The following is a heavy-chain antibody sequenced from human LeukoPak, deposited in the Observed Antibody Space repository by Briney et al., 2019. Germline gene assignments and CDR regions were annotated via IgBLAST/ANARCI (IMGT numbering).Heavy chain of an antibody. CDR2: IIPILGIA. D-gene: IGHD3-9*01. V-gene: IGHV1-69*04. J-gene: IGHJ4*02. Sequence: SVKVSCKASGGTFSSYAISWVRQAPGQGLEWMGRIIPILGIANYAQKFQGRVTITADKSTSTAYMELSSLRSEDTAVYYCARDSLTRYFDWLFPAYFDYWGQGTLVTVSS. CDR3: ARDSLTRYFDWLFPAYFDY. CDR1: GGTFSSYA.